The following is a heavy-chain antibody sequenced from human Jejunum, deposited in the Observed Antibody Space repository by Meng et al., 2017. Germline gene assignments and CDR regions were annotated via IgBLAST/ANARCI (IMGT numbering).Heavy chain of an antibody. CDR2: ISDSGTT. D-gene: IGHD5-24*01. V-gene: IGHV4-61*03. J-gene: IGHJ4*02. CDR3: ARDSETYPTYFDY. CDR1: GGSVRSGFYY. Sequence: QVPLQESGPGLLRPSSTLSLTCTGSGGSVRSGFYYWSWIRQPPGKGLEWIGYISDSGTTNYNPSLKSRVTMSVDTSKNHFTLKLTSVTAADTAVYFCARDSETYPTYFDYWGQGTLVTVSS.